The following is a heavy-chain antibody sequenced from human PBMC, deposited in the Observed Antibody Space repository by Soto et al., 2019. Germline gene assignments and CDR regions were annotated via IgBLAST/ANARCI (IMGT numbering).Heavy chain of an antibody. D-gene: IGHD2-15*01. CDR3: ARGPRYCSGGSCYERPYYFDY. J-gene: IGHJ4*02. CDR1: GGSFSGYY. V-gene: IGHV4-34*01. Sequence: SETLSLTCAVYGGSFSGYYWSWIRQPPGKGLEWIGEINHSGSTNYNPSLKSRVTISVDTSKNQFSLKLSSVTAADTAVYYCARGPRYCSGGSCYERPYYFDYWGQGTLVTVSS. CDR2: INHSGST.